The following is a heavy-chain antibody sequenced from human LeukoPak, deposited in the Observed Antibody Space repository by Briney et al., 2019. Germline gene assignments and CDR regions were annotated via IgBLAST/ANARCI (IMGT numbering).Heavy chain of an antibody. D-gene: IGHD3-10*01. V-gene: IGHV3-30*03. CDR2: TSYDESNK. J-gene: IGHJ4*02. Sequence: GRSLRLSCAASGFTFSIHTMVWVRQPPGKGLEWVAVTSYDESNKYYADSVKGRFTISRDNSNNTLYLQMNSLRPEDTAVYYCARDWGVDSWGQGTLVTVSS. CDR3: ARDWGVDS. CDR1: GFTFSIHT.